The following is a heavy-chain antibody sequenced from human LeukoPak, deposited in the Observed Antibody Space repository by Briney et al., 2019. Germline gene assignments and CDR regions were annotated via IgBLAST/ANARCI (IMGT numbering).Heavy chain of an antibody. J-gene: IGHJ6*02. Sequence: ASVKVSCKASGYTFTSYGISWVRQAPGQGLEWMGWISAYNGNTNYAQKLQGRVTMTTDTSTSTAYMGLRSLRSDDTAVYYCARESGCSSTSCSFLDVWGQGTTVTVSS. CDR1: GYTFTSYG. CDR3: ARESGCSSTSCSFLDV. CDR2: ISAYNGNT. V-gene: IGHV1-18*01. D-gene: IGHD2-2*01.